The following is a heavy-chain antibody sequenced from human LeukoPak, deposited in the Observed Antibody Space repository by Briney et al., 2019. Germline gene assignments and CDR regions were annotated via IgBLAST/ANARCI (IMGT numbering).Heavy chain of an antibody. J-gene: IGHJ6*03. CDR1: GFTFSSYD. CDR2: ISGSGGRT. Sequence: GGSLRLSCAASGFTFSSYDMSWVRQAPGKGLEWVSGISGSGGRTYYADSVKGRFTISRDNSKNTLYLQMNSLRAEDTVVYYCAKKGYYGSGSIHYMDVWGKGTTVTISS. CDR3: AKKGYYGSGSIHYMDV. V-gene: IGHV3-23*01. D-gene: IGHD3-10*01.